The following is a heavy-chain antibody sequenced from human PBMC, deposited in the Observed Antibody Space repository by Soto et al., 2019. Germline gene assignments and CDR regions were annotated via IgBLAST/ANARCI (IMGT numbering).Heavy chain of an antibody. CDR2: ISRAGSNE. V-gene: IGHV3-30-3*01. Sequence: QVQLVESGGGGVQPGRSLRLSCATSGFTFSSYLIHWVRQTPDKGLEWVAFISRAGSNEYYADSVKGRFTISRDNSKNTLYLEMNSLRAEDTAVYYCARYDEGGSDCDLGYWGQGTLVTVSS. J-gene: IGHJ4*02. CDR3: ARYDEGGSDCDLGY. D-gene: IGHD3-10*01. CDR1: GFTFSSYL.